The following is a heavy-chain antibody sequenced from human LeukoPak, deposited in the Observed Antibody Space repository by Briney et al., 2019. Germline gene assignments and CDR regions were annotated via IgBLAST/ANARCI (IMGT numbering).Heavy chain of an antibody. D-gene: IGHD1-26*01. CDR1: GYTFTSYG. CDR2: LSAYNGNT. Sequence: GASVKVSCKASGYTFTSYGISWVRQAPGQGLEWMGWLSAYNGNTNYAQKLQGRGTITTDTSTSTAYMELRSLRSEDTAVYYCARHPGATGRNWFDPWGQGTLVTVSS. CDR3: ARHPGATGRNWFDP. V-gene: IGHV1-18*01. J-gene: IGHJ5*02.